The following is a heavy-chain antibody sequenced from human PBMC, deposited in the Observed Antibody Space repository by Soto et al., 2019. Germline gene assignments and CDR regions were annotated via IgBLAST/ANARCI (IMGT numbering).Heavy chain of an antibody. Sequence: SETLSLTCAVYGGSCSGYYLTWIRQPPGKGLEWIGEINHSGSTNYNPSLKSRVTISVDTSKNQFSLKLSSVTAADTAVYYCARDKITGLFDYWGQGTLVTVS. CDR3: ARDKITGLFDY. V-gene: IGHV4-34*01. J-gene: IGHJ4*02. D-gene: IGHD2-8*02. CDR2: INHSGST. CDR1: GGSCSGYY.